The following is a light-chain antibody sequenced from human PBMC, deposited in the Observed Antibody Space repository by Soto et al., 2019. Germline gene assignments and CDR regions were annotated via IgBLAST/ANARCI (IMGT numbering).Light chain of an antibody. CDR2: EVT. Sequence: QSVLTQPASVSGSPGQSIAISCTGTSGDVGGYDYVSWYQQHPDKAPKLMIYEVTKRPSWVSNRFSGSKSGNTASLTISGLQPEDEADYYCRSHTSGSTRVFGSGTKVTV. J-gene: IGLJ1*01. CDR1: SGDVGGYDY. V-gene: IGLV2-14*01. CDR3: RSHTSGSTRV.